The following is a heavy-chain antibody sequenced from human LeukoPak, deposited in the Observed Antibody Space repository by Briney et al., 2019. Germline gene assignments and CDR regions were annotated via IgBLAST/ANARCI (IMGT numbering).Heavy chain of an antibody. D-gene: IGHD6-13*01. CDR2: IYYRGNT. V-gene: IGHV4-39*02. Sequence: PSETLSLTCTVSGGSIIDTNYFWGWIRKPPGKGLEWIGSIYYRGNTYYSPSLKSRVTLFVDTSKNHFSLKLSSVTAADTVIYYCARRKVAAEIDYWGQGTLVTVSS. CDR3: ARRKVAAEIDY. J-gene: IGHJ4*02. CDR1: GGSIIDTNYF.